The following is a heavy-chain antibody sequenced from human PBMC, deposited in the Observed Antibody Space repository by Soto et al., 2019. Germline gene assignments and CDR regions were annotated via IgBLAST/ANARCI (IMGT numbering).Heavy chain of an antibody. Sequence: QTGGSLRLSCEASGFTFGSFQMNWVRQAPGRGLEWISHISGSGDTIYYADSVKGRFTISRDNAKDSLALHMSSLRSEDTAVYYCAAVPVLRFLKWLPAYFDYWGQGTLVTVSS. CDR2: ISGSGDTI. D-gene: IGHD3-3*01. J-gene: IGHJ4*02. V-gene: IGHV3-48*03. CDR1: GFTFGSFQ. CDR3: AAVPVLRFLKWLPAYFDY.